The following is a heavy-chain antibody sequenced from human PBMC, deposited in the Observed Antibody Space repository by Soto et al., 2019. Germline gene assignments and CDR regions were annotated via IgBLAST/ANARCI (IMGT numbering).Heavy chain of an antibody. CDR2: ISSSSSYI. D-gene: IGHD2-15*01. Sequence: GGSLRLSCASSGFTLTTYTMNWVRQAPGKGLEWVSSISSSSSYIYYADSVKGRSTISRDNAKNSLYLQMNSLRAEDTAVYYCARAWPCIAYCSGGSCPDAFDIWGQGTMVTVSS. V-gene: IGHV3-21*01. CDR1: GFTLTTYT. J-gene: IGHJ3*02. CDR3: ARAWPCIAYCSGGSCPDAFDI.